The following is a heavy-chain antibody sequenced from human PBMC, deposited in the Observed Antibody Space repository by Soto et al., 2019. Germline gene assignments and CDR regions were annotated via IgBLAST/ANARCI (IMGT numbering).Heavy chain of an antibody. J-gene: IGHJ3*01. D-gene: IGHD6-19*01. Sequence: PSETLSPTCDVYGGSFSGYFWNWIRQSPGKGLEWIGKVNHNGRNNYNPSLKSRVTISLDMSKKQISLKLTSVTAADTAVYYCARGGSSDWQVAFDFWGQGXVVTVSS. CDR1: GGSFSGYF. CDR2: VNHNGRN. V-gene: IGHV4-34*01. CDR3: ARGGSSDWQVAFDF.